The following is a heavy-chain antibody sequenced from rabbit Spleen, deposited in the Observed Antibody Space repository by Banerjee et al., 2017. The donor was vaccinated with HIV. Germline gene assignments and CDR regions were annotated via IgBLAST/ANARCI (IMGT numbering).Heavy chain of an antibody. J-gene: IGHJ4*01. D-gene: IGHD2-1*01. CDR1: GFDFSVYG. CDR2: IEPISGRT. CDR3: VRDLGYDDYSEKGYFNL. Sequence: QEQLVESGGGLVQPGGSLKLSCKASGFDFSVYGLSWVRQAPGKGLEWIGYIEPISGRTYYASWVNGRFTISSHNAQNTLYLQLNSLTAADTATYFCVRDLGYDDYSEKGYFNLWGQGTLVTVS. V-gene: IGHV1S47*01.